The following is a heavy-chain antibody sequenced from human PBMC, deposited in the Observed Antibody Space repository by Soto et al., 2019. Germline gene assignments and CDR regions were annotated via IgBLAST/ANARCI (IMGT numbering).Heavy chain of an antibody. CDR1: GGSFSGYY. CDR2: INHSGST. D-gene: IGHD4-17*01. CDR3: GARGTTTLGWFDP. V-gene: IGHV4-34*01. J-gene: IGHJ5*02. Sequence: QVQLQQWGAGLLKPSETLSLTCAVYGGSFSGYYWSWIRQPPGKGLEWIGEINHSGSTNYNPSLKSRVTISVDTSKNQFSLKLSSVTAADTAVYYCGARGTTTLGWFDPWGQGTLVTVSS.